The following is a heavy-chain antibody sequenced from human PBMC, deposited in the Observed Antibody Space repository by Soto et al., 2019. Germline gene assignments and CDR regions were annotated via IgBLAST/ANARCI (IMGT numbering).Heavy chain of an antibody. CDR1: GFTFSGYS. D-gene: IGHD1-26*01. V-gene: IGHV3-48*02. CDR3: AREDILGARSFDY. J-gene: IGHJ4*02. Sequence: PGVSLRLSCAASGFTFSGYSVNWVRQAPGKGLEWVSYISSGSKTIYYADSVKGRFTVSRDNARNSQYLQMSSLRDEDTAVYYCAREDILGARSFDYWGQGTLVTVSS. CDR2: ISSGSKTI.